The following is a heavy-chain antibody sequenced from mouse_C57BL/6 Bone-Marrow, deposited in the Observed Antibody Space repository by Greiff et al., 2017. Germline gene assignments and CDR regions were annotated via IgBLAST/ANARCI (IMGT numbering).Heavy chain of an antibody. D-gene: IGHD2-3*01. CDR1: GYTFTDYY. V-gene: IGHV1-26*01. CDR2: INPNNGGT. CDR3: ARGISLYDGYYVAMDY. J-gene: IGHJ4*01. Sequence: EVQLQQSGPELVKPGASVKISCKASGYTFTDYYMNWVKQSHGKSLEWIGDINPNNGGTSYNQKFKGKATLTVDKSSSTAYMELRSLTSEDSAVYYCARGISLYDGYYVAMDYGGQGTSVTGSS.